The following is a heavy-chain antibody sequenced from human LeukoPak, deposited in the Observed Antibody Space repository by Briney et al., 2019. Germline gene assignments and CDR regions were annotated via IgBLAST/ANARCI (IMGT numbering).Heavy chain of an antibody. Sequence: SETLSLTCTVSGGSISSYYWSWTRQPAGKGLEWIGRIYTSGSTNYNPSLKSRVTMPVDTSKNQFSLKLSSVTAADTAVYYCARGGSGIAARKQPFDYWGQGTLVTVSS. J-gene: IGHJ4*02. CDR2: IYTSGST. CDR3: ARGGSGIAARKQPFDY. D-gene: IGHD3-10*01. CDR1: GGSISSYY. V-gene: IGHV4-4*07.